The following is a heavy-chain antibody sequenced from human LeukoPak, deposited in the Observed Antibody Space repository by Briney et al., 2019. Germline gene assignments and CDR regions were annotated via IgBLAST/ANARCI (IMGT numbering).Heavy chain of an antibody. D-gene: IGHD2-2*01. CDR1: GYTFTSYD. CDR3: ARCDIVVVPAARSQYNWFDP. J-gene: IGHJ5*02. V-gene: IGHV1-8*01. CDR2: MNPNSGNT. Sequence: ASVKVSCKASGYTFTSYDINWVRQATGQGLEWMGWMNPNSGNTGYAQKFQGRVTMTRNTSISTAYMELSSLRSEDTAVYYCARCDIVVVPAARSQYNWFDPWGQGTLVTVSS.